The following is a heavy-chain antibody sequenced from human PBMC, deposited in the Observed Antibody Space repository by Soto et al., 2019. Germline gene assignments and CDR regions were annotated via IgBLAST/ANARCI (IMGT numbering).Heavy chain of an antibody. D-gene: IGHD3-16*02. V-gene: IGHV4-59*01. Sequence: TVSGDSITSFYWSWLRQSPEKGLEWIGHIYYSGRTTYNPSLRSRVTISLDMSNSHVSLKMISVTAADTAVYYCARDRGSVDYVWGTYRYRGYFENLGRGTLVIVS. J-gene: IGHJ4*02. CDR3: ARDRGSVDYVWGTYRYRGYFEN. CDR2: IYYSGRT. CDR1: GDSITSFY.